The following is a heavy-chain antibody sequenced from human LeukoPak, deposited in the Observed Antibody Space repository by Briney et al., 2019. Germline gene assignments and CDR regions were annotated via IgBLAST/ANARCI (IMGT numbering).Heavy chain of an antibody. V-gene: IGHV4-30-2*01. CDR2: IYHSGST. Sequence: SETLSLTCTVSGGSISSGGYYWSWIRQPPGKGLEWIGYIYHSGSTYYNPSLKSRVTISVDRSKNQFSLKLSSVTAADTAVYYCARDTDYGDYDYWGQGTLVTVSS. D-gene: IGHD4-17*01. J-gene: IGHJ4*02. CDR1: GGSISSGGYY. CDR3: ARDTDYGDYDY.